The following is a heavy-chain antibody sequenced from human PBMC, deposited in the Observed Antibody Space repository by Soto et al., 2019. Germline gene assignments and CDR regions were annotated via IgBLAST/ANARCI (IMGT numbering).Heavy chain of an antibody. V-gene: IGHV4-39*07. Sequence: SETLSLTSTVSGGSISSSSYYWGWIRQPPGKGLEWIGSIYYSGSTYYNPSLKSRVTISVDTSKNQFSLKLSSVTTEDTAVYYCCDCGHTNLDCWGRGTLVTVSS. CDR3: CDCGHTNLDC. D-gene: IGHD2-21*01. CDR2: IYYSGST. J-gene: IGHJ4*02. CDR1: GGSISSSSYY.